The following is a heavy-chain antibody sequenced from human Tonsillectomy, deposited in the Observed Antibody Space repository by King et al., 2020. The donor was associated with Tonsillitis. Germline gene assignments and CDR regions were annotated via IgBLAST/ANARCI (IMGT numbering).Heavy chain of an antibody. CDR2: INHSGST. CDR1: GGSFSGYY. J-gene: IGHJ4*02. V-gene: IGHV4-34*01. Sequence: HVQLQQWGAGLLKPSETLSLTCAVYGGSFSGYYWSWIRQPPGKGLEWIGEINHSGSTNYNPSLKSRVTISVDTSKNQFSLKLSSVTAADTAVYYCARSGWVPDSSSWYVFSHPGHQIDYWGQGTLVTVSS. D-gene: IGHD6-13*01. CDR3: ARSGWVPDSSSWYVFSHPGHQIDY.